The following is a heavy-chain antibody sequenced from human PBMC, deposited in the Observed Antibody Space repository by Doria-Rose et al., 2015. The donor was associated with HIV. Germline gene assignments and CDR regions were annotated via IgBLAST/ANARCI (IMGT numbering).Heavy chain of an antibody. CDR2: IYHSGST. CDR1: GGSFSGYY. Sequence: QVQLQQWDAGLVKPSETLSLTCAVFGGSFSGYYWSWIRQPPGKGLEWIGEIYHSGSTNYKTSLKSRVNISSDTSKNLFSLKLSSVTAADTAVYYCARGLLRGGWNDVDYYYGMDVWGQGTTVTVSS. J-gene: IGHJ6*02. CDR3: ARGLLRGGWNDVDYYYGMDV. D-gene: IGHD1-1*01. V-gene: IGHV4-34*01.